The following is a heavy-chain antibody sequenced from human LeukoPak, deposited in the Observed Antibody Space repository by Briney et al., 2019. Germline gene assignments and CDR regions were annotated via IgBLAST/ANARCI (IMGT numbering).Heavy chain of an antibody. D-gene: IGHD2-2*01. CDR3: ASLGYCSSTSCYLYWYFDL. CDR1: GGSISSSSYY. J-gene: IGHJ2*01. CDR2: IYYSGST. V-gene: IGHV4-39*07. Sequence: PSETLSLTCTVSGGSISSSSYYWGWIRQPPGKGLEWIGSIYYSGSTYYNPSLKSRVTISVDTSKNQFSLKLSSVTAADTAVYYCASLGYCSSTSCYLYWYFDLWGRGTLVTVSS.